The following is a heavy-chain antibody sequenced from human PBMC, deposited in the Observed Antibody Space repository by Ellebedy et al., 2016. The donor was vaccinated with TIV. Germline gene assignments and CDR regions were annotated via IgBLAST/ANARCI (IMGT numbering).Heavy chain of an antibody. CDR2: ISSSGVSS. J-gene: IGHJ4*02. Sequence: GGSLRLSCAASGFTFRNFAMTWVRQAPGKGLEWVSPISSSGVSSDYADSVRGRVTISRDNSKSTLYLQMDSLRADDSAEYYCAKLDSSGYYYGRLDYWGQGTLVTVSS. CDR3: AKLDSSGYYYGRLDY. V-gene: IGHV3-23*01. D-gene: IGHD3-22*01. CDR1: GFTFRNFA.